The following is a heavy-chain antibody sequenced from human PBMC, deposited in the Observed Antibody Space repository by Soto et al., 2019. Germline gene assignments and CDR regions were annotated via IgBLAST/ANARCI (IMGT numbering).Heavy chain of an antibody. CDR1: GFTFSSYW. CDR2: INSDGSST. V-gene: IGHV3-74*01. Sequence: GGSLRLSCAASGFTFSSYWMHWVRQAPGKGLVWVSRINSDGSSTSYADSVKGRFTISRDNAKNTLYLQMNSLRAEDTAVYYCARELTVSYPNDAFDIWGQGTMVTVSS. D-gene: IGHD4-17*01. J-gene: IGHJ3*02. CDR3: ARELTVSYPNDAFDI.